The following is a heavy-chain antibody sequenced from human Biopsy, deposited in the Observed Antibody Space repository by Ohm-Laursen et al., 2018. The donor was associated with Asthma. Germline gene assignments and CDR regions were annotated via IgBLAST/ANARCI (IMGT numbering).Heavy chain of an antibody. D-gene: IGHD4-23*01. Sequence: TLSLTCTVSGGSISSGGYYWSWIRQPPGKALEWLGYIYHSGTTNYNPSLKSRVTISVDTSKNQFSLKLTSVTAADTAVYYCARTSQRATVVHFDYWGQGTLVTVSS. V-gene: IGHV4-61*08. J-gene: IGHJ4*02. CDR1: GGSISSGGYY. CDR3: ARTSQRATVVHFDY. CDR2: IYHSGTT.